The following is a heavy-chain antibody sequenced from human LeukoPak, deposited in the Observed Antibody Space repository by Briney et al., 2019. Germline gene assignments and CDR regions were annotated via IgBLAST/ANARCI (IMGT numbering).Heavy chain of an antibody. CDR2: ISSHGTNI. CDR3: TTSLPHVVDVTTSDGGN. D-gene: IGHD2-21*02. V-gene: IGHV3-11*04. CDR1: GFTFSDFY. J-gene: IGHJ4*02. Sequence: GGSLRLSCAASGFTFSDFYMSWVRQAPGKGLEWISDISSHGTNIYYADSVKGRFSISRDNAKNSLELQMNSLRAEDTAVYYCTTSLPHVVDVTTSDGGNWGQGTLVTVSS.